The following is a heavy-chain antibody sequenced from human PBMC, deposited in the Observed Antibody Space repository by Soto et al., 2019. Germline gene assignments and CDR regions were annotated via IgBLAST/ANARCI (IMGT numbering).Heavy chain of an antibody. V-gene: IGHV1-69*04. J-gene: IGHJ4*02. D-gene: IGHD3-9*01. CDR3: ARDQGTYFDWLLYVFDY. CDR1: GGTLSSYT. Sequence: ASVKVSCKASGGTLSSYTFSWVRQAPGQGLEWMGRVIPNLGVTNYAKKFQGRFTIVGDTSTSTAYMELNSLRYEDTAVYYCARDQGTYFDWLLYVFDYWGQGTLVTVSS. CDR2: VIPNLGVT.